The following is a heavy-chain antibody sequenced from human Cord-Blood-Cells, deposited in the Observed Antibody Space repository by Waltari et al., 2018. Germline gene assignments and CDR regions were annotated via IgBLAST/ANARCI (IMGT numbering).Heavy chain of an antibody. V-gene: IGHV3-21*01. D-gene: IGHD3-9*01. CDR2: ISSSSYI. CDR1: GFTFSSYS. J-gene: IGHJ6*03. Sequence: EVQLVESGGGLVKPGGSLRLSCAASGFTFSSYSLNWVRQAPGQGLEWVSSISSSSYIYYADSVKGRFTISRDNAKNSLYLQMNSLRAEDTAVYYCARDERYVGADYDILTGYYYYYYMDVWGKGTTVTVSS. CDR3: ARDERYVGADYDILTGYYYYYYMDV.